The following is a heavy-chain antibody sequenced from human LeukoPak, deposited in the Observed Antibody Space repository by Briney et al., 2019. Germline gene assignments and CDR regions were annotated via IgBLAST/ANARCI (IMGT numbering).Heavy chain of an antibody. D-gene: IGHD1-26*01. Sequence: GGSLRLSCAASGFTFDDYGMSWVRQAPVKGLEWVSGINWNGGSTGYADSVKGRFTISRDNAKNSLYLQMNSLRAEDTAVYYCARVWYSGSYPVDYWGQGTLVTVSS. CDR1: GFTFDDYG. J-gene: IGHJ4*02. CDR2: INWNGGST. CDR3: ARVWYSGSYPVDY. V-gene: IGHV3-20*04.